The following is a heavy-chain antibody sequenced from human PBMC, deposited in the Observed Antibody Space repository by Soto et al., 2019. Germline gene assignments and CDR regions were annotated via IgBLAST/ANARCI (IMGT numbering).Heavy chain of an antibody. J-gene: IGHJ6*02. CDR3: ARAASYFGMDV. V-gene: IGHV3-53*01. CDR2: IYSGGTT. CDR1: GFIFSAYW. Sequence: GGSLRLSCAGSGFIFSAYWMSWVRHGPGKGLEWVSVIYSGGTTYFADSVKGRFTISRDNSKNTLYLQMSGLRAEDTAVYYCARAASYFGMDVWGQGTTVTVSS.